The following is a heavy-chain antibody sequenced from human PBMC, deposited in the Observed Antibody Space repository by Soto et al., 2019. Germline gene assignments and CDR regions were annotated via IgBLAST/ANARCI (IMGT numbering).Heavy chain of an antibody. V-gene: IGHV4-30-4*01. CDR1: GGSISSGDYY. J-gene: IGHJ4*02. CDR2: IYYSGST. D-gene: IGHD4-4*01. Sequence: SETLSLTCTVSGGSISSGDYYWSWIRQPPGKGLEWIGYIYYSGSTYYNPSLKSRVTISVDTSKNQFSLKLSSVTAADTAVYYCARVDYSNFYFDYWGQGTLVTVSS. CDR3: ARVDYSNFYFDY.